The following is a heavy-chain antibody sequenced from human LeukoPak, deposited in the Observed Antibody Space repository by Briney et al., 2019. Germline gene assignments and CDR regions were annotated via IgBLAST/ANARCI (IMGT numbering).Heavy chain of an antibody. D-gene: IGHD3-22*01. J-gene: IGHJ4*02. V-gene: IGHV1-8*01. CDR3: ARGTYYYDSSGYGIYYFDY. CDR1: GYTFTSYD. Sequence: ASVKVSCKASGYTFTSYDINWVRQATGQGLEWMGWMNPNSGNTGYAQKSQGRVTMTRNTSISTAYMELSSLRSEDTAVYYCARGTYYYDSSGYGIYYFDYWGQGTLVTVSS. CDR2: MNPNSGNT.